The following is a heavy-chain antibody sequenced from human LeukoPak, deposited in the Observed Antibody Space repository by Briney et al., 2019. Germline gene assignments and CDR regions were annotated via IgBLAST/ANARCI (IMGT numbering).Heavy chain of an antibody. D-gene: IGHD4-17*01. CDR1: GFTFSTYW. J-gene: IGHJ4*02. Sequence: QPGGSLRLSCAASGFTFSTYWMSWVRQAPGKGLEWVANIKQDGSEKYYVDSVKGRFTISRDNAKNSLYLQMNSLRAEDTAVYYCARGWGYGDYVFDYWGQGTLVTVSS. CDR2: IKQDGSEK. CDR3: ARGWGYGDYVFDY. V-gene: IGHV3-7*03.